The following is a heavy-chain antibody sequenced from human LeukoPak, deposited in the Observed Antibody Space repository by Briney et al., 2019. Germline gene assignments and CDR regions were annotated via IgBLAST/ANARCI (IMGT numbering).Heavy chain of an antibody. V-gene: IGHV4-39*02. CDR3: ARGDGEYNYGYYFDS. CDR1: GDFLSSGSYY. D-gene: IGHD5-18*01. Sequence: PSETLSLTCTVSGDFLSSGSYYWGWIRQSPGKGLAWIGSIYYSGSTFYNASFESRVTMSIDTSKNQFSLKLRSVTAADTAIYYCARGDGEYNYGYYFDSWGQGSLVTVSS. CDR2: IYYSGST. J-gene: IGHJ4*02.